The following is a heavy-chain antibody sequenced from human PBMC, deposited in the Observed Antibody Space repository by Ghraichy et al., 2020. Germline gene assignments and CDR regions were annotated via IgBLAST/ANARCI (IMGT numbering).Heavy chain of an antibody. CDR2: IIPIFGTA. CDR1: GGTFSSYA. V-gene: IGHV1-69*13. D-gene: IGHD6-6*01. CDR3: IIAARPWYYFDY. Sequence: SVKVSCKASGGTFSSYAISWVRQAPGQGLEWMGGIIPIFGTANYAQKFQGRVTITADESTSTAYMELSSLRSEDTAVYYCIIAARPWYYFDYWGQGTLVTVSS. J-gene: IGHJ4*02.